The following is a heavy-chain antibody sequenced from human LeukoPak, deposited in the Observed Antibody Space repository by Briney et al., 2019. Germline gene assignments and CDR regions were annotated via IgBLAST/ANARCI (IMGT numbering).Heavy chain of an antibody. CDR3: ARVRSRVLRFLEWSYYFDY. CDR2: INHSGST. Sequence: SETLSLTCAVYGGSFSGYYWSWIRQPPGKGLEWIGEINHSGSTNYNPSLKSRVTIPVDTSKNQFSLKLSSVTAADTAVFYCARVRSRVLRFLEWSYYFDYWGQGTLVTVSS. D-gene: IGHD3-3*01. CDR1: GGSFSGYY. J-gene: IGHJ4*02. V-gene: IGHV4-34*01.